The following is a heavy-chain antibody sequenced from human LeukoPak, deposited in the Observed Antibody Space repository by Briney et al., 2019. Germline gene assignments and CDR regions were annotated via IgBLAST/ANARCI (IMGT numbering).Heavy chain of an antibody. D-gene: IGHD2-2*01. CDR2: MNPNSGNT. V-gene: IGHV1-8*01. J-gene: IGHJ4*02. Sequence: GASVKVSCKASGYTFTSYDINWVRQATGQGLEWMGWMNPNSGNTGYAQKFQGRVTMTRNTSISTAYMELSSLRSEDTAVYYCARGRYCSSTSCYYRGFGYWGQGTLVTVSS. CDR1: GYTFTSYD. CDR3: ARGRYCSSTSCYYRGFGY.